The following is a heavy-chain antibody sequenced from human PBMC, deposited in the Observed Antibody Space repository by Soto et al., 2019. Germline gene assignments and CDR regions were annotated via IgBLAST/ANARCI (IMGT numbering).Heavy chain of an antibody. J-gene: IGHJ4*02. CDR1: GDSISSSNYY. D-gene: IGHD5-18*01. V-gene: IGHV4-39*01. CDR2: IYYSGST. CDR3: ARLFRGYSYGHFDY. Sequence: SETLSLTCSVSGDSISSSNYYWGWIRQPPGKGLEWIGSIYYSGSTYYNPSLKSRVTISVDTSKNQFSLKLSSVTAADTAVCYCARLFRGYSYGHFDYWGQGTLVTVSS.